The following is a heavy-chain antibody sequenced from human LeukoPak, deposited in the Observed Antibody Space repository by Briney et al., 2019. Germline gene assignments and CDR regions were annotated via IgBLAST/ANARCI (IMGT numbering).Heavy chain of an antibody. CDR1: GGSISTYY. Sequence: PSETLSLTCTVSGGSISTYYWSWIRQPAGKGLEWIGRIYTSGSTNYNPSLKSRVTISLDTSKNQLSLKLSSVTAADTAVYFCARRGYFDGSGLDHWGQGTLVTVSS. CDR3: ARRGYFDGSGLDH. V-gene: IGHV4-4*07. J-gene: IGHJ4*02. D-gene: IGHD3-22*01. CDR2: IYTSGST.